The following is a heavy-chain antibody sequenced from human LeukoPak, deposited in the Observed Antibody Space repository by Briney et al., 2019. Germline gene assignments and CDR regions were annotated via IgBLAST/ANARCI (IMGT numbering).Heavy chain of an antibody. D-gene: IGHD3-3*01. V-gene: IGHV3-21*01. CDR3: ARDRSYYDFWSGYHQNDAFDI. J-gene: IGHJ3*02. CDR2: ISSSSSYI. CDR1: GFTFSSYS. Sequence: GGSLRLSCAASGFTFSSYSMNWVRQAPGKGLEWVSSISSSSSYIYYADSVKGRFTISRDNAKNSLYLQMNSLRAEDTAVYYCARDRSYYDFWSGYHQNDAFDIWGQGTMVTVSS.